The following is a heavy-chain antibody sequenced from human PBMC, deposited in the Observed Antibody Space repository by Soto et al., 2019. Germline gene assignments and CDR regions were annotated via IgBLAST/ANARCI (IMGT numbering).Heavy chain of an antibody. CDR3: ARAGASDYDILTGYFALYFQY. V-gene: IGHV4-59*01. CDR2: IYHSGST. CDR1: GGSISSYY. Sequence: SETLSLTCTVSGGSISSYYWSWIRQPPGKGLEWIGYIYHSGSTNYNPSLKSRVTISVDTSKNQFSMKLNSVTAADTAVFYFARAGASDYDILTGYFALYFQYWGQGTLVTVS. J-gene: IGHJ1*01. D-gene: IGHD3-9*01.